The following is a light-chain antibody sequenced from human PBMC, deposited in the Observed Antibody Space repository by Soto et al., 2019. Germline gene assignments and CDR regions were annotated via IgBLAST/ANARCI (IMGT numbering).Light chain of an antibody. Sequence: QSALTQPPSASGSPGQSVTISCTGTSGDVGGYDFVSWDQQYPGKAPKLMIFEVRERPSGVPDRFSGSKSGNTASLTVSGLQADDDADYYCSSFAGRNTGVFGGGTKLTVL. CDR1: SGDVGGYDF. CDR2: EVR. V-gene: IGLV2-8*01. CDR3: SSFAGRNTGV. J-gene: IGLJ3*02.